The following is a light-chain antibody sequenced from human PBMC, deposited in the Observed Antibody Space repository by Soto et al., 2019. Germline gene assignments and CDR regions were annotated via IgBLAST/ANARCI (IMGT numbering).Light chain of an antibody. CDR3: QLYGSSPL. CDR2: GAS. CDR1: QSVSSSY. Sequence: TLSLSPGERATLSCRASQSVSSSYLAWYQQKPGQAPRLLIYGASSRATGIADRFRGSGSGADFTLTISRLEPEDFAVYYCQLYGSSPLFGGGPKVDI. V-gene: IGKV3-20*01. J-gene: IGKJ4*01.